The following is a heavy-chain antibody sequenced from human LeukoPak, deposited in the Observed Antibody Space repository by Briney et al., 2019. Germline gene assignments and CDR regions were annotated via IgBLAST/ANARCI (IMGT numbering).Heavy chain of an antibody. J-gene: IGHJ3*02. D-gene: IGHD3-10*01. Sequence: GGSLRLSCAASVFSFRRYEMNWVRQGPGKGLEWVSYISGGGTTIYDADSVKGRFTISRDNAKNSLYLQLNSLTAEDTAVYYCVRDEIRSGAFDIWRQGTMVTVSS. CDR1: VFSFRRYE. CDR2: ISGGGTTI. CDR3: VRDEIRSGAFDI. V-gene: IGHV3-48*03.